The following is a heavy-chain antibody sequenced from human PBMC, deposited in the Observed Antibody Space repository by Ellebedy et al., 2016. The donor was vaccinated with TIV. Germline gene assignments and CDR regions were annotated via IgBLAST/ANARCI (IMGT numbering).Heavy chain of an antibody. CDR1: GFKFDDYA. CDR3: AKGRGSWFDAFDI. D-gene: IGHD6-13*01. V-gene: IGHV3-9*01. Sequence: SLKISXAASGFKFDDYAMHWVRQAPGKGLEWVSSINWNSGSIVYADSVQGRFTISRDSAKTSLYLQMNSLRAEDTALYYCAKGRGSWFDAFDIWGQGTMVTVSS. J-gene: IGHJ3*02. CDR2: INWNSGSI.